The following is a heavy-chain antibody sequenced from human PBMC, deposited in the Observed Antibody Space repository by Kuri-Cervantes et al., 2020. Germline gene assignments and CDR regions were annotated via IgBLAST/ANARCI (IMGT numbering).Heavy chain of an antibody. V-gene: IGHV4-38-2*01. J-gene: IGHJ4*02. CDR2: IYYSGST. Sequence: GSLRLSCAVSGYSISSGYYWGWIRQPPGKGLEWIGSIYYSGSTYYNPSLKSRVTISVDTSKNQFSLKLSSVTAADTAVYYCARGGRGDYFIWGQGTLVTVSS. CDR1: GYSISSGYY. D-gene: IGHD4-17*01. CDR3: ARGGRGDYFI.